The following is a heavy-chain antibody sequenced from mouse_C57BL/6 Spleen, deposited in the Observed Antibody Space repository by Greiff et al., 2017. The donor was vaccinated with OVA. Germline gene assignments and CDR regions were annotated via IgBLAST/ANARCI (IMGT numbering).Heavy chain of an antibody. D-gene: IGHD3-2*02. Sequence: VKLMESGPELVKPGASVKISCKASGYAFSSSWMNWVKQRPGKGLEWIGRIYPGDGDTNYNGKFKGKATLTADKSSSTAYMQLSSLTSEDSAVYFCARRGDSSGYCFDYWGQGTTLTVSS. J-gene: IGHJ2*01. CDR1: GYAFSSSW. CDR2: IYPGDGDT. CDR3: ARRGDSSGYCFDY. V-gene: IGHV1-82*01.